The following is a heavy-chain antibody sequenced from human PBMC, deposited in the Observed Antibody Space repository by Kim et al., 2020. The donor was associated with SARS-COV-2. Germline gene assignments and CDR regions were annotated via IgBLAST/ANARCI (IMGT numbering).Heavy chain of an antibody. V-gene: IGHV1-46*01. CDR3: ARDLDCSGGSCYSR. J-gene: IGHJ4*02. Sequence: GQKIPGRVTMTRDTSTSTVYMELSSLRSEDTAVYYCARDLDCSGGSCYSRWGQGTLVTVSS. D-gene: IGHD2-15*01.